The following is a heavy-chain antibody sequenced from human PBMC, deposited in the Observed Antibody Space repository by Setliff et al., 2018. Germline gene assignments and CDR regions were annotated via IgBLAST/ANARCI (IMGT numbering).Heavy chain of an antibody. CDR3: AREPFSGVGYYFDY. CDR1: GGSISSYY. CDR2: IYSSGTT. V-gene: IGHV4-4*07. D-gene: IGHD1-26*01. J-gene: IGHJ4*02. Sequence: SETLSLTCIVSGGSISSYYWSWIRQPAGKGLEWIGRIYSSGTTNYNPSLKSRVTMSVDTSKNQFSLKVSSVTAADTAVYYCAREPFSGVGYYFDYWGQGTLVTVSS.